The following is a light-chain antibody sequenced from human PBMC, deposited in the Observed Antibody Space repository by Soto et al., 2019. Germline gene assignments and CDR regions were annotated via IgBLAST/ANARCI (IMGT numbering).Light chain of an antibody. CDR1: QSISSC. CDR3: QQRCDWPPIT. V-gene: IGKV3-11*01. J-gene: IGKJ4*01. CDR2: DTS. Sequence: EIVLTQSPATLSLSPGERATLSCRASQSISSCLAWYQQKPGQAPRLLIYDTSSRPPGIPARFSGGGSGTDFTLTISSLEPEDFAVYYCQQRCDWPPITFGGGTKVDIK.